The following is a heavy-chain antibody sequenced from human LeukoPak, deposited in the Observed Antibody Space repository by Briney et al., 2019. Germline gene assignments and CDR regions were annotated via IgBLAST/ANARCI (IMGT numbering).Heavy chain of an antibody. V-gene: IGHV4-39*07. CDR2: IYYSGST. D-gene: IGHD6-6*01. J-gene: IGHJ6*03. CDR3: ARVVGQQLVRGAYYYYYMDV. Sequence: SETLSLTCTVSGGSISSSSYYWGWIRQPPGKGLEWIGSIYYSGSTYYNPSLKSRVTISVDTSKNQFSLKLSSVTAADTAVYYCARVVGQQLVRGAYYYYYMDVWGKGTTVTVSS. CDR1: GGSISSSSYY.